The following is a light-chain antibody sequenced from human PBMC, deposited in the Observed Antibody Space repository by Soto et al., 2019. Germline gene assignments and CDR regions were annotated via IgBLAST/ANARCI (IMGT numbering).Light chain of an antibody. CDR3: SSFRSSSTSYV. CDR2: DVS. CDR1: SSDIGDSNY. J-gene: IGLJ1*01. V-gene: IGLV2-14*03. Sequence: QSVRTRPASVSRSPGQSITISCTGTSSDIGDSNYVSWYQQHPGKAPKLVIYDVSNRPSGVSNRFSGSKSANTASLTISGLQAEDEADYYCSSFRSSSTSYVFGTGTKVTVL.